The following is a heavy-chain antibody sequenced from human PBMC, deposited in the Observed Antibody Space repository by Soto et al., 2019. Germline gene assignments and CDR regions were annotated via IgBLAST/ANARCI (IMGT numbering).Heavy chain of an antibody. CDR2: IYYSGST. V-gene: IGHV4-39*01. Sequence: QLQLQESGPGLVKPSETLSLTYTVSGGSISSSSYYWGWIRQPPGKGLEWIGSIYYSGSTYYNPSLKSRVTISVDTSKNQFSLKLSSVTAADTAVYYCARGFPTVVTVDYWGQGTLVTVSS. J-gene: IGHJ4*02. CDR3: ARGFPTVVTVDY. CDR1: GGSISSSSYY. D-gene: IGHD4-17*01.